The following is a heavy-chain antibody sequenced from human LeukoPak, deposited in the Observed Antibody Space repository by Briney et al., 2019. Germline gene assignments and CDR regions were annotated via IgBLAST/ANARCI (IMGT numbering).Heavy chain of an antibody. V-gene: IGHV1-24*01. CDR2: FDPEHGET. Sequence: GASVKVSCKVSGYTLIELSMNWVRQAPGKGLEWMGGFDPEHGETIYAPKFQGRVTMTEDTSTDTAYMELSSLRSEDTAVYYCATPSQTFSGYYYFDYWGQGTLVTVSS. CDR3: ATPSQTFSGYYYFDY. CDR1: GYTLIELS. D-gene: IGHD3-22*01. J-gene: IGHJ4*02.